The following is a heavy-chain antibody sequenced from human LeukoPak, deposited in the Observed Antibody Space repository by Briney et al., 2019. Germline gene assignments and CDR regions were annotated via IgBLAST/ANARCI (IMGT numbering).Heavy chain of an antibody. CDR2: ISWNSGSI. D-gene: IGHD6-19*01. J-gene: IGHJ4*02. CDR3: AKDNRRHYTSGPNPDSLH. CDR1: GSIFNNYA. Sequence: QPGRSLRLSCAGSGSIFNNYAMHWVRQPPGKGLEWVSGISWNSGSIDYADSVKGRFTISRDNAKNSLYLQMNSLRVEDTAFYYCAKDNRRHYTSGPNPDSLHWGQGALVTVSS. V-gene: IGHV3-9*01.